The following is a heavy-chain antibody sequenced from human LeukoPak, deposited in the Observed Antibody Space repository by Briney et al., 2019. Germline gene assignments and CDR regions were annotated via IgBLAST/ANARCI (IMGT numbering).Heavy chain of an antibody. CDR2: INHSGST. V-gene: IGHV4-38-2*02. D-gene: IGHD6-13*01. CDR1: GYSISSGYY. J-gene: IGHJ4*02. Sequence: SETLSLTCTVSGYSISSGYYWGWIRQPPGKGLEWIGEINHSGSTNYNPSLKSRVTISVDTSKNQFSLKLSSVTAADTAVYYCARGDRYSSTPFDYWGQGTLVTVSS. CDR3: ARGDRYSSTPFDY.